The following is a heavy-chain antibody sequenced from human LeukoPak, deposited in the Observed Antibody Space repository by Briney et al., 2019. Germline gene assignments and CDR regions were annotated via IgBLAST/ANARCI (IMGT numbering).Heavy chain of an antibody. Sequence: PSETLSLTCAVYGGSFSGYYWSWIRQPPGKGLEWIGYIYYSGSTNYNPSLKSRVTISVDTSKNQFSLKLSSVTAADTAVYYCARGRGMDVWGKGTTVTISS. CDR2: IYYSGST. CDR3: ARGRGMDV. D-gene: IGHD3-10*01. J-gene: IGHJ6*04. V-gene: IGHV4-59*01. CDR1: GGSFSGYY.